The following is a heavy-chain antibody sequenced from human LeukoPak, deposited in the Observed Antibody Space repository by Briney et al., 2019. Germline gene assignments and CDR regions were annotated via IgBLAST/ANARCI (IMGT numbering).Heavy chain of an antibody. D-gene: IGHD4-17*01. CDR3: ARGGPYGDYGKLDY. CDR1: GFTFSSYA. CDR2: ISYDGSNK. Sequence: GGSLRLSCAASGFTFSSYAIHWVRQAPGKGLEWVAVISYDGSNKYYADSVKGRFTISRDNSKNTLYLQMNSLRAEDTAVYYCARGGPYGDYGKLDYWGQGTLVTVSS. V-gene: IGHV3-30*04. J-gene: IGHJ4*02.